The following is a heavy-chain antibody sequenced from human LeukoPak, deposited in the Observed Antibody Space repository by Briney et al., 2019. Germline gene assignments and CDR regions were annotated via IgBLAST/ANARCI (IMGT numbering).Heavy chain of an antibody. V-gene: IGHV3-64D*06. J-gene: IGHJ4*02. Sequence: GGSLRLSCSASGFVFSIYTMYWVRQTPGKGPEYVSTISGSGNGFSIYYADSVKGRFTISRDDSKSILYLQMNGLRSEDAAVYYCVKDFGRVRGTPDSWGQGTLVTVSS. CDR3: VKDFGRVRGTPDS. CDR2: ISGSGNGFSI. D-gene: IGHD3-16*01. CDR1: GFVFSIYT.